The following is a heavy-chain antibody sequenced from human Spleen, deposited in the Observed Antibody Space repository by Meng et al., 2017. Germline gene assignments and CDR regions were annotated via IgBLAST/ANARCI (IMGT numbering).Heavy chain of an antibody. D-gene: IGHD5-18*01. CDR1: GFTFSSYW. CDR2: INSDGSST. V-gene: IGHV3-74*01. CDR3: ASGFVKTTAMPRGYYYYYGMDV. Sequence: GESLKISCAASGFTFSSYWMHWVRQAPGKGLVWVSRINSDGSSTSYADSVKGRFTISRDNAKNTLYVQMNSLRAEDTAVYYCASGFVKTTAMPRGYYYYYGMDVWGQGTMVTVSS. J-gene: IGHJ6*02.